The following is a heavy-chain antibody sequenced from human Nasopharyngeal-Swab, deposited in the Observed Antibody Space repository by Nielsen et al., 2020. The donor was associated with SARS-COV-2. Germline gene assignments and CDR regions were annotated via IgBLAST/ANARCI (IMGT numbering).Heavy chain of an antibody. V-gene: IGHV3-23*01. D-gene: IGHD6-25*01. CDR2: ISGSGNT. CDR1: GFTFRDHA. J-gene: IGHJ4*02. CDR3: ASWAGSSRDYYGPFDY. Sequence: GESLKISCEASGFTFRDHAMTWVRQAPGKGLEWVSTISGSGNTHYADSVKGRFTISRDNSKNTVFLQMNSLRAEDTAIYSCASWAGSSRDYYGPFDYWGQGTLVTVSS.